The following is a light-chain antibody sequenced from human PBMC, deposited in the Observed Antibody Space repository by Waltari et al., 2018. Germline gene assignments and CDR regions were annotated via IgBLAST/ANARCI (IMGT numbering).Light chain of an antibody. CDR2: WAS. CDR3: QQYLSAPFT. CDR1: HGVLSRTNRNY. Sequence: DIVMTQSPDSLAVSLGERATINCKSTHGVLSRTNRNYLAWYQHKPGQPPKLLFYWASTRESGVPDRFSGSGSGTDFTLTISSLQAEDVAVYYCQQYLSAPFTFGQGTRLEIK. J-gene: IGKJ5*01. V-gene: IGKV4-1*01.